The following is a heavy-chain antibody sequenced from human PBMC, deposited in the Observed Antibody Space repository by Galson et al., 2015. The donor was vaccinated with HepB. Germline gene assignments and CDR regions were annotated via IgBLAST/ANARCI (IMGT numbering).Heavy chain of an antibody. D-gene: IGHD3-3*01. CDR2: VNSQGYTI. CDR1: GSTFNHYA. CDR3: VKAGFCSETVCSNFDS. V-gene: IGHV3-23*01. J-gene: IGHJ4*02. Sequence: SLRLSCATSGSTFNHYAMAWVRQPPGKGLEWVSTVNSQGYTIYYADSVKGRFTISRDNSDKTLYLQLNSLRAEDTSLYYCVKAGFCSETVCSNFDSWGQGALITVSP.